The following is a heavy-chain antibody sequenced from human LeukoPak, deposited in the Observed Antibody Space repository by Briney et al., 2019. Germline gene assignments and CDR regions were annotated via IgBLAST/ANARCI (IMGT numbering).Heavy chain of an antibody. V-gene: IGHV4-59*01. D-gene: IGHD3-10*01. Sequence: SETLSLTCAVYGGSFSGYYWSWIRQPPGKGLEWIGYIYYSGSTNYNPSLKSRVTISVDTSKNQFSLKLSSVTAADTAVYYCARDPKPLRGFDYWGQGTLVTVSS. CDR1: GGSFSGYY. CDR3: ARDPKPLRGFDY. CDR2: IYYSGST. J-gene: IGHJ4*02.